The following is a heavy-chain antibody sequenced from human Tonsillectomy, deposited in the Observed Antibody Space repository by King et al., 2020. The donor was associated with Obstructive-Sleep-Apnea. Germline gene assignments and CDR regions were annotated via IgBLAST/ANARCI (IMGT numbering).Heavy chain of an antibody. J-gene: IGHJ6*02. D-gene: IGHD3-3*02. V-gene: IGHV3-30*04. Sequence: QVQLVESGGGVVQPGRSLRLSCAASGFTFNSYAMHWVRQAPGKGLEGVAVISYDVRNKYYADSVKGRFTISRDNSKNTLFLQMNSLRAEDTAVYYCARVLEGAGFYYYYGMDVWGRGTTVTVSS. CDR2: ISYDVRNK. CDR3: ARVLEGAGFYYYYGMDV. CDR1: GFTFNSYA.